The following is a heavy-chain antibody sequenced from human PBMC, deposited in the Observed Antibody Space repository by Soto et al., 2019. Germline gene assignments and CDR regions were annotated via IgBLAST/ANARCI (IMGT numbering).Heavy chain of an antibody. Sequence: PGGSLRLSCAASGFTFSSYGMHWVRQAPGKGLEWVAVISYDGSNKYYADSVKGRFTISRDNSKNTLYLQMNSLRAEDTAVYYCTVVKRWDQYSTSGYWFDPWGPGTLVTVSS. CDR1: GFTFSSYG. J-gene: IGHJ5*02. CDR3: TVVKRWDQYSTSGYWFDP. CDR2: ISYDGSNK. D-gene: IGHD1-26*01. V-gene: IGHV3-30*03.